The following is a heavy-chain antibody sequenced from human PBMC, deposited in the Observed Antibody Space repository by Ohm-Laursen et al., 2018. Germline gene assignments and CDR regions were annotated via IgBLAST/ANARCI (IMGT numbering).Heavy chain of an antibody. D-gene: IGHD2-15*01. CDR3: ARLKSGGHPDY. CDR1: GGSISSGGYY. V-gene: IGHV4-31*01. CDR2: IYYSGST. J-gene: IGHJ4*02. Sequence: TLSLTCTVSGGSISSGGYYWSWIRQHPGKGLEWIGYIYYSGSTYYNPSLKSLVIISVDTSKNQFSLKLSSVTAADTAVYYCARLKSGGHPDYWGQGTLVTVSS.